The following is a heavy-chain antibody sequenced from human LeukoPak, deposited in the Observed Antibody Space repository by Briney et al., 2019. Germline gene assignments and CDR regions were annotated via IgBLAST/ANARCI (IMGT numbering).Heavy chain of an antibody. CDR2: IHYSGST. V-gene: IGHV4-61*01. J-gene: IGHJ4*02. CDR1: GGSVSSGSCF. Sequence: SETLSLTCTVSGGSVSSGSCFWSWIRQPPGKGLEWIGYIHYSGSTNYNPSLESRVTISVDTSKNQFSLKLSSVTAADTAVYYCASRWLTRDYWGQGTLVTVSS. CDR3: ASRWLTRDY. D-gene: IGHD4-23*01.